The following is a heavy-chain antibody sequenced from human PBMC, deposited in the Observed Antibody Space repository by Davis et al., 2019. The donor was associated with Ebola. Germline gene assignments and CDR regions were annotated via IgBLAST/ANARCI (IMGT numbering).Heavy chain of an antibody. Sequence: GGSLRLSCAASGFVFRNYVMSWVRRAPGKGLEWVSTLGTSADTYYADSVKGRFTISRDNSKNTLYLQMNGLRVEDTAIYYCAKDTSNIWFDIWGQGTNVTVSS. V-gene: IGHV3-23*01. CDR3: AKDTSNIWFDI. CDR2: LGTSADT. J-gene: IGHJ3*02. D-gene: IGHD1-26*01. CDR1: GFVFRNYV.